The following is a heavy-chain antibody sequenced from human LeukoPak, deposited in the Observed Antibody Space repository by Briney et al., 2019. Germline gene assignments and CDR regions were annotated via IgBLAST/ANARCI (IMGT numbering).Heavy chain of an antibody. CDR1: GFTFSSYG. V-gene: IGHV3-30*18. Sequence: GGSLRLSCAASGFTFSSYGMHWVRQAPGKGLEWVAVISYDGSNKYYADSVQGRFTISRDNSKNTLYLQMNSLRAEDTAVYYCAKSRVPAKSQYGMDVWGQGTTVTVSS. D-gene: IGHD2-2*01. CDR3: AKSRVPAKSQYGMDV. CDR2: ISYDGSNK. J-gene: IGHJ6*02.